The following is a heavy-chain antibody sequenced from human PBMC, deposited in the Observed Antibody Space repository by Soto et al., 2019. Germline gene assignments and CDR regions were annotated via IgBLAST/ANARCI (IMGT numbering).Heavy chain of an antibody. V-gene: IGHV4-39*01. CDR1: VGSISSSRYY. J-gene: IGHJ5*02. CDR3: ARHRGPMVRGVISNWFDP. D-gene: IGHD3-10*01. CDR2: IYYSGST. Sequence: SETLSLTCTVSVGSISSSRYYWGWIRQPPGKGLEWIGSIYYSGSTYYNPSLKSRVTISVDTSKNQFSLKLSSVTAADTAVYYCARHRGPMVRGVISNWFDPWGQGTRVTVSS.